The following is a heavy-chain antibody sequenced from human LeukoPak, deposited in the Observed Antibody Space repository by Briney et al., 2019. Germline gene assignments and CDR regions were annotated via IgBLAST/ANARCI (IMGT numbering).Heavy chain of an antibody. CDR1: GGSFSGYY. Sequence: SETLSLTCAVYGGSFSGYYWSWIRQPPGKGLEWIGEINHSGSTNYNPSFKSRVTISVDPSKNQFSLKLSSVTAADTAVYYCWRDRYDFWSGYYDYYYYYYTDVWGKRTTVTVSS. D-gene: IGHD3-3*01. J-gene: IGHJ6*03. V-gene: IGHV4-34*01. CDR2: INHSGST. CDR3: WRDRYDFWSGYYDYYYYYYTDV.